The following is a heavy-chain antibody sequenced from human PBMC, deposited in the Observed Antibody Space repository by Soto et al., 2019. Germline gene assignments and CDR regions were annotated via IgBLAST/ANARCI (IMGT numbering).Heavy chain of an antibody. CDR3: ALGVELLYTFQI. J-gene: IGHJ3*02. CDR2: INPNSGDT. D-gene: IGHD3-10*01. CDR1: GYIFTGYL. V-gene: IGHV1-2*04. Sequence: QVQLVQSGAEVKKPGAPVKVSCKASGYIFTGYLIHWVRQAPGQGLEWMGWINPNSGDTYNAQKFQGWVTMTRDTSISTAYMELRRLRSDDTAVYYCALGVELLYTFQIWGQGTMVTVSS.